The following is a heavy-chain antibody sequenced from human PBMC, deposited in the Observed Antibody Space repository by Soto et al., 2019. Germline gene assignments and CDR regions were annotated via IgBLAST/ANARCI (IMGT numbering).Heavy chain of an antibody. J-gene: IGHJ4*02. V-gene: IGHV4-31*03. CDR1: GGSISSGGYY. CDR3: ARDRVYYDSSGQTYFDY. CDR2: IYYSGST. Sequence: QVQLQESGPGLVKPSQTLSLTCTVSGGSISSGGYYWSWIRQHPGKGLEWIGYIYYSGSTYYNPSLKSRVTISVDTSKNQCSLKLSSVTAEDTAVYYCARDRVYYDSSGQTYFDYWGQGTLVTVSS. D-gene: IGHD3-22*01.